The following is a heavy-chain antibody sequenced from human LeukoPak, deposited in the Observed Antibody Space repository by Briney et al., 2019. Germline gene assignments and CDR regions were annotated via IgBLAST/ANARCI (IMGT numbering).Heavy chain of an antibody. CDR2: INPNSGGT. V-gene: IGHV1-2*02. Sequence: GASVKVSCKASGYTFTGYYMHWVRQAPGQGLEWMGWINPNSGGTNYAQKFQGRVTMTEDTSTDTAYMELSSLRSEDTAVYYCATDTHYGDLHFDYWGQGTLVTVSS. D-gene: IGHD4-17*01. J-gene: IGHJ4*02. CDR3: ATDTHYGDLHFDY. CDR1: GYTFTGYY.